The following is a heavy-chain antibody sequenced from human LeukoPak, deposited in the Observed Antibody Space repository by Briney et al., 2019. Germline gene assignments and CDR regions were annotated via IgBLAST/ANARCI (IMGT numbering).Heavy chain of an antibody. Sequence: GGSLRLSCAASGFTFSSYEMNWVRQAPGKGLEWVAVIWYDGSNKYYADSVKGRFTISRDNSKNTLYLQMNSLRAEDTAVYYCARTINSSGWLNPGYWGQGTLVAVSS. J-gene: IGHJ4*02. CDR1: GFTFSSYE. D-gene: IGHD6-19*01. V-gene: IGHV3-33*08. CDR3: ARTINSSGWLNPGY. CDR2: IWYDGSNK.